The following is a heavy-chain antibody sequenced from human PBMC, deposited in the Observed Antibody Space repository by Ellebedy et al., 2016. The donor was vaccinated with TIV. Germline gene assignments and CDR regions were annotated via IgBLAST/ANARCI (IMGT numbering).Heavy chain of an antibody. CDR2: MNPSTGKS. CDR1: GYTFSIYD. Sequence: AASVKVSCKASGYTFSIYDINWARQDTGQGLEWMGWMNPSTGKSDYAQKYQGRVTMTANTSISTAYMELRSLTSDDTAVYYCAKGPVGAANWGQGTLVTVSS. J-gene: IGHJ4*02. D-gene: IGHD1-26*01. V-gene: IGHV1-8*01. CDR3: AKGPVGAAN.